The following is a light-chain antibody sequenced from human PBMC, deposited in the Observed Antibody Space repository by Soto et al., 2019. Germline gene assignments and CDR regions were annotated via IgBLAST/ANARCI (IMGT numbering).Light chain of an antibody. J-gene: IGKJ1*01. CDR3: QQRGNWPWT. Sequence: EIVLTQSPATLSLSPGERATLSCRASQSVSSYLAWYQQKPGQAPRLLIYDASNRATGIPARFSGSGSGTDFTLPNTSLEPEDFAVYSCQQRGNWPWTFGQGTKVEIK. CDR2: DAS. V-gene: IGKV3-11*01. CDR1: QSVSSY.